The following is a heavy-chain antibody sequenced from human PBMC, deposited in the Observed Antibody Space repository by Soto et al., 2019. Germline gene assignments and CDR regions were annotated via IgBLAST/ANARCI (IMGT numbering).Heavy chain of an antibody. V-gene: IGHV3-30*18. J-gene: IGHJ4*01. CDR1: GFTFSTYG. CDR2: IAYDGSNK. D-gene: IGHD2-21*02. Sequence: LRLSCAASGFTFSTYGMHWVRQAPGKGLEWVAVIAYDGSNKYYADSVKGRFIISRDNSKNTLYLQMNSLRAEDTAVYYCAKAGEDGGNSGPLGYWGQGTLVTVSS. CDR3: AKAGEDGGNSGPLGY.